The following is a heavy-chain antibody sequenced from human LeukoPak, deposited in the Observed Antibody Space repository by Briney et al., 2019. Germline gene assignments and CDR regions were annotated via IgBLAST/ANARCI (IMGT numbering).Heavy chain of an antibody. Sequence: GGSLRLSCAASGFTFSSCAMNWVRQAPGKGLEWVSGISASGGITHYADSVRGRFTISRDNSKSTLSLQMNSLRAEDTAIYYCATYRQVLLPFESWGQGTLVTVSS. J-gene: IGHJ4*02. V-gene: IGHV3-23*01. CDR3: ATYRQVLLPFES. CDR1: GFTFSSCA. D-gene: IGHD2-8*02. CDR2: ISASGGIT.